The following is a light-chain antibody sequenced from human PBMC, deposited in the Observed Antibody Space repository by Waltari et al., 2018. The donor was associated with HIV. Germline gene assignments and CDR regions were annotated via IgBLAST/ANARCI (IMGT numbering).Light chain of an antibody. CDR1: QDISNS. CDR2: GAS. V-gene: IGKV1-NL1*01. Sequence: DIQMTQSPSSLSASIGDTVTIPCRASQDISNSVSWFQQQPGKVPKLLVHGASILQRGVPSRFSGSGSGTNYTLTISGLQSDDFAAYFCQQYYGVPLTFGGGTRVDI. J-gene: IGKJ4*01. CDR3: QQYYGVPLT.